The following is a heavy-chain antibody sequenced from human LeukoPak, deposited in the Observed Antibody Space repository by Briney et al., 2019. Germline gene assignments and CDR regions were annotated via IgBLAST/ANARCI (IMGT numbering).Heavy chain of an antibody. Sequence: PGGSLRLSCAASGFTFSNYAMSWVRQAPGKGLEWVANIKQDGSEKYYVGSVKGRFTISRDNANNSLYLQMNSLRAEDTAVYYCATFLLAVEDAFDIWGQGTMVTVSS. J-gene: IGHJ3*02. D-gene: IGHD2/OR15-2a*01. V-gene: IGHV3-7*03. CDR2: IKQDGSEK. CDR3: ATFLLAVEDAFDI. CDR1: GFTFSNYA.